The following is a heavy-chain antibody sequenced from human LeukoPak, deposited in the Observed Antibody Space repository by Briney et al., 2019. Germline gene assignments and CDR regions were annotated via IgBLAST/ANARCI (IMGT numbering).Heavy chain of an antibody. CDR1: GFTFSSYA. D-gene: IGHD6-13*01. V-gene: IGHV3-30-3*01. CDR3: ARGVAAAGYGFDY. J-gene: IGHJ4*02. Sequence: GGSLRLSCAASGFTFSSYAMHWVRQAPGKGLEWVAVISYDGSNKYYADSVKGRFTISRDNSKNTLYLQMNSLRAEDTAVYYCARGVAAAGYGFDYWGQGTLVTVSS. CDR2: ISYDGSNK.